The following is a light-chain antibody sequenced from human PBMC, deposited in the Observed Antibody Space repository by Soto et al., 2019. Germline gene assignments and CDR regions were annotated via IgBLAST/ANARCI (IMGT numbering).Light chain of an antibody. CDR1: QSISSSY. V-gene: IGKV3-11*01. CDR3: QQRSSWPFT. CDR2: ATS. J-gene: IGKJ3*01. Sequence: EVVLTQSPATLSLSPGEGATLSCRASQSISSSYLSWYQQKPGQAPRLLIYATSNRATGIPARFSGSGSGTDFTLTISSLEPEDFAVYYCQQRSSWPFTFGPGTKVDIK.